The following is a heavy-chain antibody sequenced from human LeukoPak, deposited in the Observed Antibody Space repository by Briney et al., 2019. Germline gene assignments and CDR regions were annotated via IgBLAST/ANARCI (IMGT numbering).Heavy chain of an antibody. J-gene: IGHJ6*03. CDR2: INHSGST. V-gene: IGHV4-34*01. Sequence: SETLSLTCAVYGGSFSGYYWSWIRQPPGKGLEWIGEINHSGSTNYNPSLKSRVTISVDTSKNQFSLKLSSVTAADTAVYYCARRGRQWLVPFYYYHMDVWGKGTTVTISS. D-gene: IGHD6-19*01. CDR3: ARRGRQWLVPFYYYHMDV. CDR1: GGSFSGYY.